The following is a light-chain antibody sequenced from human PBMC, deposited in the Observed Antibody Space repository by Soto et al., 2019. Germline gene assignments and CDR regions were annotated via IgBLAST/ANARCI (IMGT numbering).Light chain of an antibody. CDR3: ATWDSSLSAGV. J-gene: IGLJ2*01. CDR2: DND. CDR1: SSNIGNNY. Sequence: QSVLTQPPSVSAAPGQKVTISCSGSSSNIGNNYVSWYQQLPGTAPKLLIYDNDKRPSGIPGRFSGSNSGTSATLGVTGLQTGDAADYYCATWDSSLSAGVFGGGTKLTVL. V-gene: IGLV1-51*01.